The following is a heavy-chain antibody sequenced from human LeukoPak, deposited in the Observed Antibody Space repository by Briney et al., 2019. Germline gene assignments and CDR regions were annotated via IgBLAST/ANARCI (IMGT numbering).Heavy chain of an antibody. V-gene: IGHV3-30*02. CDR1: GFTFSSYG. CDR2: IRYDGSNK. CDR3: ARDPLLRYSADAFDI. D-gene: IGHD3-9*01. J-gene: IGHJ3*02. Sequence: PGGSLRLSCAASGFTFSSYGMHWVRQAPGKGLEWVAFIRYDGSNKYYADSVKARFTLSRDNSKNTMYLQMNTLRAEDTAVYYCARDPLLRYSADAFDIWGQGTMVTVSS.